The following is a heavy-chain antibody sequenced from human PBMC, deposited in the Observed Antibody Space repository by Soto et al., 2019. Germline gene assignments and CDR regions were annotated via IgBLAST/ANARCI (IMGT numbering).Heavy chain of an antibody. V-gene: IGHV3-33*01. CDR1: GFTFSSYG. CDR2: IWYDGSNK. D-gene: IGHD3-9*01. J-gene: IGHJ6*03. Sequence: QVQLVESGGGVVQPGRSLRLSCAASGFTFSSYGMHWVRQAPGTGLEWVAVIWYDGSNKYYADSVKGRFTISRDNSKNTLYLQMNSLRAEDTAVYYCARDPGSGTDYDILTCFGNYYMDVWGKGTTVTVSS. CDR3: ARDPGSGTDYDILTCFGNYYMDV.